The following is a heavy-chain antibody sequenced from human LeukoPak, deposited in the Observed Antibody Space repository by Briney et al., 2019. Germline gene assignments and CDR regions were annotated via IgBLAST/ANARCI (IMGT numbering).Heavy chain of an antibody. D-gene: IGHD1-26*01. V-gene: IGHV4-59*08. CDR1: GGSISSYY. Sequence: PSETLSLTCTVSGGSISSYYWSWIRQPPGKGLEWIGYIYYSGSTNYNPSLKSRVTISVDTSKNQFSLKLSSVTAADTAVYYCARQRGGSYLPMYYFDYWGQGALVTVSS. J-gene: IGHJ4*02. CDR2: IYYSGST. CDR3: ARQRGGSYLPMYYFDY.